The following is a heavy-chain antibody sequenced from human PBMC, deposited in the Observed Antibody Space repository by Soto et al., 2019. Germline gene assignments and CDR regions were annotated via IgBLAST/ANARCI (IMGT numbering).Heavy chain of an antibody. CDR1: GGSISPYY. J-gene: IGHJ4*02. D-gene: IGHD1-26*01. CDR3: ARMPYTGTNPPFDS. Sequence: SETLSLSCTVSGGSISPYYWSWIRQSPEMGRQMIGYVYYTGRAVYNPSLQSRLAISIDASNNHFSLRLTSVTAADTAVYYCARMPYTGTNPPFDSWGRGSLVTVSS. CDR2: VYYTGRA. V-gene: IGHV4-59*01.